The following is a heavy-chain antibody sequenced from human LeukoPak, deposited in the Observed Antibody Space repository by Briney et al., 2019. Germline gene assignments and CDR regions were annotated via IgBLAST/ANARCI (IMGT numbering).Heavy chain of an antibody. D-gene: IGHD6-13*01. V-gene: IGHV3-7*04. J-gene: IGHJ4*02. CDR2: INGDGSEK. Sequence: PGGSLRLSCAASGFTFSSFWMSWVRQAPGKGLEYVANINGDGSEKYYVDSVKGRFTISRDNVRNSLFLQMSSLRVEDTAVYYCARDSSAEKGQQLANWGQGTLVTVST. CDR3: ARDSSAEKGQQLAN. CDR1: GFTFSSFW.